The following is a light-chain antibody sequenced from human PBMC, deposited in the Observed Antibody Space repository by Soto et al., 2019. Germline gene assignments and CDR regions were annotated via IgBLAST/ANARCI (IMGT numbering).Light chain of an antibody. V-gene: IGKV3-15*01. Sequence: EIVMTQSPATLSVSPGERATLSCRASESVSSNLAWYQQKPGQAPRLLIYGASTRATAIPARFSGSGSGKEFTLTISSLQSEDFAVYYCQQYNKWPLTFGGGTKVEIK. CDR2: GAS. CDR1: ESVSSN. J-gene: IGKJ4*01. CDR3: QQYNKWPLT.